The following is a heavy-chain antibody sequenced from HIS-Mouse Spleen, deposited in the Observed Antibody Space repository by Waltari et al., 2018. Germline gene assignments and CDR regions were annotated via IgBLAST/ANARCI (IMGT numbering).Heavy chain of an antibody. J-gene: IGHJ2*01. Sequence: QLKLQESGPGLVKPSETLSLTCTVSGGSISSSSYDWGGIRQPPGKGLEWIGSIYYSGSTYYNPSLKRRVTISVDTSKNQFSLKLSSVTAADTAVYYCAREIPYSSSWYDWYFDLWGRGTLVTVSS. CDR1: GGSISSSSYD. CDR3: AREIPYSSSWYDWYFDL. D-gene: IGHD6-13*01. V-gene: IGHV4-39*07. CDR2: IYYSGST.